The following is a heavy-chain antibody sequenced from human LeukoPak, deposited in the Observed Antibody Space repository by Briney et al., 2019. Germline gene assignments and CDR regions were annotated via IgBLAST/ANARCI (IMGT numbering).Heavy chain of an antibody. J-gene: IGHJ6*03. CDR3: GGNGYYYYYMDV. CDR2: ISGSGDRT. V-gene: IGHV3-23*01. D-gene: IGHD4-23*01. Sequence: QPGGSLRLSCAASGFTFSSYSMNWVRQAPGKGLEWVSTISGSGDRTYYADSVKGRFTISRDNSKNTLYLQMNSLRAEDTAVYYCGGNGYYYYYMDVWGKGTTVTVSS. CDR1: GFTFSSYS.